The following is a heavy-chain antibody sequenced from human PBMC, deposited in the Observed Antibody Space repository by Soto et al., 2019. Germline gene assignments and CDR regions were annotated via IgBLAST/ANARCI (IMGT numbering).Heavy chain of an antibody. CDR1: GYTFTSYD. CDR3: ARAALSPPSSRSRCRYYYYMDV. CDR2: MNPNSGNT. V-gene: IGHV1-8*01. J-gene: IGHJ6*03. D-gene: IGHD2-2*01. Sequence: ASVKVSCKASGYTFTSYDINWVRQATGQGLEWMGWMNPNSGNTGYAQKFQGRVTMTRNTSISTAYMELSSLRSEDTAVYYCARAALSPPSSRSRCRYYYYMDVWGKGTTVTVSS.